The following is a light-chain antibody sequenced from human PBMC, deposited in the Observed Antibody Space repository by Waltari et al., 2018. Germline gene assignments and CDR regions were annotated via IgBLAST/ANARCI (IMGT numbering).Light chain of an antibody. Sequence: QPALTQPASVSGSPGQSITTPCTGSSSDVVSYDLVSCYQQHPEKAPKVIIFEDNNRPSGVSDRVSGSKSGNTAALTISGLRAEDEADYYCCSYADSWTWVFGGGTKLTVL. J-gene: IGLJ3*02. V-gene: IGLV2-23*01. CDR1: SSDVVSYDL. CDR2: EDN. CDR3: CSYADSWTWV.